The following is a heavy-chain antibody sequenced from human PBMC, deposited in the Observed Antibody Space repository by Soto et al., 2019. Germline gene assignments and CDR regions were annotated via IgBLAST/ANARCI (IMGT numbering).Heavy chain of an antibody. D-gene: IGHD6-19*01. J-gene: IGHJ3*02. V-gene: IGHV5-51*01. Sequence: PGESLKISCKGSGYSFTSYWIGWVRQMPGKGLEWMGIIYPGDSDTRYSPSFQGQVTISADKSISTAYLQWSSLKASDTAMYYCARKSSGWLLAYAFDIWGQGTMVTVSS. CDR1: GYSFTSYW. CDR3: ARKSSGWLLAYAFDI. CDR2: IYPGDSDT.